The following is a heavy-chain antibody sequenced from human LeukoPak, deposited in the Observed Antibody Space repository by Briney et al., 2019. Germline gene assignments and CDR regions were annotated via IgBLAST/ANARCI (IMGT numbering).Heavy chain of an antibody. CDR2: ISGSGGST. Sequence: PGGSLRLSCAASGFTFSSYAMSWVRQDPGKGLEWVSAISGSGGSTYYADSVKGRFTISRDNSKNTLYLQMNSLRAEDTAVYYCAKDQQLWRDSLAADYWGQGTLVTVSS. J-gene: IGHJ4*02. CDR1: GFTFSSYA. CDR3: AKDQQLWRDSLAADY. V-gene: IGHV3-23*01. D-gene: IGHD5-18*01.